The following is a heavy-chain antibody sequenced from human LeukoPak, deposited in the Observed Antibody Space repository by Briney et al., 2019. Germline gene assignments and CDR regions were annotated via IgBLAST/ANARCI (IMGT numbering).Heavy chain of an antibody. Sequence: PSETLSLTCTVSGGSISSSSYYWGWIRQPPGKGLEWIGSIYYSGSTYYNPSLKSRVTISVDTSKNQFSLKLSSVTAADTAVYYCAGPYCSSTSCVPYWGQGTLVTVSS. CDR1: GGSISSSSYY. J-gene: IGHJ4*02. CDR3: AGPYCSSTSCVPY. D-gene: IGHD2-2*01. V-gene: IGHV4-39*01. CDR2: IYYSGST.